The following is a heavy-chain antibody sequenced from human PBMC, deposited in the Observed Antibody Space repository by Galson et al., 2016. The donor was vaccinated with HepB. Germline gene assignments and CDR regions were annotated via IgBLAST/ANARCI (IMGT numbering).Heavy chain of an antibody. CDR3: TTDGYDWNGLLVSEY. J-gene: IGHJ4*02. CDR2: IKSNTDGGTT. Sequence: SLRLSCAASGFTFSNAWMNWVRQAPGKGLEWVGRIKSNTDGGTTHSAAPVKGRFTISRDDSNNTLFLQMNSLKTEDTAVYYCTTDGYDWNGLLVSEYWGQGTLVTVSS. V-gene: IGHV3-15*07. CDR1: GFTFSNAW. D-gene: IGHD1-1*01.